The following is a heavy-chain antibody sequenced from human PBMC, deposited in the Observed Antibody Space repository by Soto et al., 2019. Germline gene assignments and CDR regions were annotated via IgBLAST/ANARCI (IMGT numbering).Heavy chain of an antibody. D-gene: IGHD2-15*01. CDR1: GGTFSSYA. CDR3: AKDIVVVVAATGHYYYGMDV. V-gene: IGHV1-69*12. J-gene: IGHJ6*02. CDR2: IIPISGTP. Sequence: QVQLVQSGAEVKKPGSSVKVSCKASGGTFSSYAISWVRQAPGQGLEWMGGIIPISGTPNYAQKFQGRVTITADESTSTAYMELSSLRSEDTAVYYCAKDIVVVVAATGHYYYGMDVWGQGTTVTVSS.